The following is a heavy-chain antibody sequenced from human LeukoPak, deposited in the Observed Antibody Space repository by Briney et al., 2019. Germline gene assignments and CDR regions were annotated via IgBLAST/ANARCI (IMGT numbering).Heavy chain of an antibody. J-gene: IGHJ4*02. CDR1: GGSTSSNY. CDR2: GYSSGTT. CDR3: ARDRSAYCSGGSCYFFDY. V-gene: IGHV4-4*07. D-gene: IGHD2-15*01. Sequence: SETLSLTCSVSGGSTSSNYWSWIWQPAGPGLEWIGRGYSSGTTNYNPSLKSRVTMSMDTSKNQFSLYLSSVTAADTAMYYCARDRSAYCSGGSCYFFDYWGQGILVIVSS.